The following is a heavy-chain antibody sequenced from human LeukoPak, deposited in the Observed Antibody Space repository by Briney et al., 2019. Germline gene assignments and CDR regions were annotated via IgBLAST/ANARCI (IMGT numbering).Heavy chain of an antibody. Sequence: PGGSLRLSCEASGFIITSHWMSWVRQAPGKRPEWVASIKQDGSDKYYLDSVKGRFTISRDNAKNSLYLQMNSLRDEDTAMYYCVRGGGTLDMWGQETMVTVSS. D-gene: IGHD1-1*01. CDR1: GFIITSHW. V-gene: IGHV3-7*01. J-gene: IGHJ3*02. CDR3: VRGGGTLDM. CDR2: IKQDGSDK.